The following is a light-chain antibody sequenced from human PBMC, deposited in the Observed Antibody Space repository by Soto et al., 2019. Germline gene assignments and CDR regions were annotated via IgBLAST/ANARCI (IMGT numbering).Light chain of an antibody. J-gene: IGLJ2*01. CDR2: EVS. V-gene: IGLV2-14*01. CDR3: SSYTGSSTLV. CDR1: SSDVGGYNY. Sequence: QSALTQPASVSGSPGQSITISCTGTSSDVGGYNYVSWYQQHPGKAPKVVIYEVSNRPSWISNRFSGSKSGNTASLTISGLQAEDDADYYCSSYTGSSTLVFGGGTKLTVL.